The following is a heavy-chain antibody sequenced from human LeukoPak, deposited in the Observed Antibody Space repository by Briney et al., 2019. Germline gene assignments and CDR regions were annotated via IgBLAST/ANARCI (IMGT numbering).Heavy chain of an antibody. CDR1: GGSFSGYY. D-gene: IGHD3-22*01. CDR2: INHSGST. J-gene: IGHJ2*01. Sequence: SETLSLTCAVFGGSFSGYYWSWIRQPPGKGLEWIGEINHSGSTNYDPSLKSRVSISVDTSKNQFSLKLSSVTAADTAVYYCARETPDYYDSSGYTYWYFDLWGRGTLVTVSS. V-gene: IGHV4-34*01. CDR3: ARETPDYYDSSGYTYWYFDL.